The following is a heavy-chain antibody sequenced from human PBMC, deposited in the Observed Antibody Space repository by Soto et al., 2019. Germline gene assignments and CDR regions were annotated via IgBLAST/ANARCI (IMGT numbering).Heavy chain of an antibody. D-gene: IGHD5-12*01. CDR1: GFTFSSYA. J-gene: IGHJ4*02. CDR3: ARDHGSPARDFDY. V-gene: IGHV3-30-3*01. Sequence: GGSLRLSCAASGFTFSSYAMHWVRQAPGKGLEWVAVISYDGSNKYYADSVKGRFTISRDNSKNTLYLQMNSLRAEDTAVYYCARDHGSPARDFDYWGQGTLVTVSS. CDR2: ISYDGSNK.